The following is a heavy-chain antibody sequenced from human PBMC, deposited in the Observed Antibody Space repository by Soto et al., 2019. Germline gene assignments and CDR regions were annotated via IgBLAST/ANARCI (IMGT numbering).Heavy chain of an antibody. CDR2: INHSGST. CDR3: AREKPYISSWYHDY. V-gene: IGHV4-34*01. Sequence: QVQLQQWGAGLLKPSEPLSLTCAAYGGSFSGYYWSWIRQPPGKGLECIGEINHSGSTNYNPSLKSRDTISVDTSKNQFSLKLSSVTAADTAVYYCAREKPYISSWYHDYWGQGTLVTVSS. J-gene: IGHJ4*02. D-gene: IGHD6-13*01. CDR1: GGSFSGYY.